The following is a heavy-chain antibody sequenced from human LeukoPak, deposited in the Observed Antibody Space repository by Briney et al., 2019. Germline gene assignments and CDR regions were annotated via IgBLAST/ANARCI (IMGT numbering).Heavy chain of an antibody. Sequence: ASVKVSCKASGYTFTGYYMHWMRQAPGQGLEWMGWINPNNGGTNYAQKFQGRVTMTRDTSISTAYMELSRLKSDDTAVYYCARVSPGYFDYWGQGALVTVSS. CDR3: ARVSPGYFDY. J-gene: IGHJ4*02. CDR2: INPNNGGT. CDR1: GYTFTGYY. V-gene: IGHV1-2*02.